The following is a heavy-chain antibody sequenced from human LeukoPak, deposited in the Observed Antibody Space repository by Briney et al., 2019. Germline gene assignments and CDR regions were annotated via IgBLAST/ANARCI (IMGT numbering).Heavy chain of an antibody. CDR2: ISSSSSTI. CDR1: GFTFSSYS. D-gene: IGHD3-3*01. Sequence: GGSLRLSCAASGFTFSSYSMNWVRQAPGKGLEWVSYISSSSSTIYYADSVKGRFTISRDNAKNSLYLQMNSLRAEDTAVYYCARDHGYDFWSSSGMDVWGQGTTVTVPS. V-gene: IGHV3-48*01. J-gene: IGHJ6*02. CDR3: ARDHGYDFWSSSGMDV.